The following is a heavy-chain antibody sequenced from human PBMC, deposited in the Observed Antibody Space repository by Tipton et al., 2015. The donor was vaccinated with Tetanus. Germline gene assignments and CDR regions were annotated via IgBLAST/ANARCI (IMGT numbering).Heavy chain of an antibody. CDR2: VSYSGST. D-gene: IGHD6-13*01. CDR3: AGVTAQRTELYFDH. V-gene: IGHV4-39*01. CDR1: DSIASHSYV. J-gene: IGHJ4*02. Sequence: LRLSCAVSDSIASHSYVTWVRQAPGKGLEWIASVSYSGSTYYNPSLKSRVTMSLDTSKNQFSVRLTSVTAADTAVYYCAGVTAQRTELYFDHWGQGTLVTVSS.